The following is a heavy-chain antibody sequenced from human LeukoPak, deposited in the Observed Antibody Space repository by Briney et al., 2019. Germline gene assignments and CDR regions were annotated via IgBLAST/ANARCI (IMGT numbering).Heavy chain of an antibody. CDR2: IYDSGST. CDR1: GGSISSYY. CDR3: ARHSYDYVWGSYFHAFDI. J-gene: IGHJ3*02. V-gene: IGHV4-59*01. Sequence: SETLSLTCTVSGGSISSYYWSWIRQPPGKGLEWIGYIYDSGSTNYNPSLKSRVTISVDTSKNQFSLKLSSVTAADTAVYYCARHSYDYVWGSYFHAFDIWGQGTMVTVSS. D-gene: IGHD3-16*01.